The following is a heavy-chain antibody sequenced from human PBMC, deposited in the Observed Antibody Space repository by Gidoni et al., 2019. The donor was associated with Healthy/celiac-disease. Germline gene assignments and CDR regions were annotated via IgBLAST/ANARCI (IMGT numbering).Heavy chain of an antibody. CDR2: IYYSGST. CDR1: GGSLSSSSYY. D-gene: IGHD1-26*01. J-gene: IGHJ4*02. Sequence: QLPLQESVPGLVKPSETLSLTCPVSGGSLSSSSYYWGWIRQPPGKGLEWIGSIYYSGSTYYNPSLKSRVTISVDTSKNQFSLKLSSVTAADTAVYYCARNPQRVSGSRDWGQGTLVTVSS. CDR3: ARNPQRVSGSRD. V-gene: IGHV4-39*07.